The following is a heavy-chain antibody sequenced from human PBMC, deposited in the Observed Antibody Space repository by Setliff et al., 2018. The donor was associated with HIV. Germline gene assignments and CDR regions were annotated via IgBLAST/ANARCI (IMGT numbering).Heavy chain of an antibody. CDR3: GRHVDGYCSATSCFVFSVDISGETAFLEINGLKSDDTGVYYCARDFQTVVSAYSTFDS. Sequence: GGSLRLSCATSGFSFSASTIHWVRQTPGKGLEWLGQIKSAINRHATVYAASMEGKFTISRDDSKNTAFLQIDHLHSGDTASYYCGRHVDGYCSATSCFVFSVDISGETAFLEINGLKSDDTGVYYCARDFQTVVSAYSTFDSWGQGSQVTVSS. D-gene: IGHD2-2*01. V-gene: IGHV3-73*01. CDR2: IKSAINRHAT. J-gene: IGHJ5*01. CDR1: GFSFSAST.